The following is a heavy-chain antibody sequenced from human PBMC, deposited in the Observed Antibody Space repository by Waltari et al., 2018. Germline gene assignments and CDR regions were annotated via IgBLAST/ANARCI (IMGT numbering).Heavy chain of an antibody. V-gene: IGHV3-23*01. CDR3: AKEESPNDY. CDR2: INIRGTST. CDR1: GFTFSNFA. J-gene: IGHJ4*02. Sequence: EVQLLESGGGLVQPGGSLRLSCAVSGFTFSNFAMTWVRQAPGKGLEWVSSINIRGTSTFYADSVKGRFTISRDNSKNTLYLQMNSLRAEDTAVYYCAKEESPNDYWGQGTLVTVSS.